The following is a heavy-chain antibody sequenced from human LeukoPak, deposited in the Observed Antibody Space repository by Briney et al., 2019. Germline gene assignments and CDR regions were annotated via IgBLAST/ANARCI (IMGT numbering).Heavy chain of an antibody. J-gene: IGHJ6*03. CDR2: INHSGST. V-gene: IGHV4-34*01. CDR1: GGSFSGYY. CDR3: ARGSAPRYYYYYYMDV. Sequence: PSETLSLTCAVYGGSFSGYYWSWIRQPPGKGLEWIGEINHSGSTNYNPSLKSRVTISVDTSKSQFSLKLSSVTAADTAVYYCARGSAPRYYYYYYMDVWGKGTTVTASS. D-gene: IGHD6-6*01.